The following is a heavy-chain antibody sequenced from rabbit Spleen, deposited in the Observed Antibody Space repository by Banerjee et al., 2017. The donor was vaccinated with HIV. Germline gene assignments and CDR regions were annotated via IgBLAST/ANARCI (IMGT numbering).Heavy chain of an antibody. CDR3: ARDMRSGGSYTTSTYGFNL. J-gene: IGHJ4*01. D-gene: IGHD7-1*01. V-gene: IGHV1S40*01. CDR1: GFSFSGGYW. CDR2: IYTGNDIT. Sequence: QSLEESGGDLVKPGASLTLTCTASGFSFSGGYWVCWVRQAQGRGLEWIACIYTGNDITHYASWAKGRFAISKTSSTTVTLQLTSLTVADTATYFCARDMRSGGSYTTSTYGFNLWGPGTLVTVS.